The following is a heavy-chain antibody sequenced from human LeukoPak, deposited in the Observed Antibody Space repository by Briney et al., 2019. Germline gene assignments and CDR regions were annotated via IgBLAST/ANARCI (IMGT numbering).Heavy chain of an antibody. Sequence: SETLSLTCTVSGGSISSYYWSWIRQPAGKGLEWIGRIYTSGSTNYNPSLKSRVTISVDKSKNQFSLKLSSVTAADTAVYYCARTRYSSEGSYYYYMDVWGKGTTVTASS. CDR2: IYTSGST. CDR1: GGSISSYY. V-gene: IGHV4-4*07. J-gene: IGHJ6*03. CDR3: ARTRYSSEGSYYYYMDV. D-gene: IGHD6-25*01.